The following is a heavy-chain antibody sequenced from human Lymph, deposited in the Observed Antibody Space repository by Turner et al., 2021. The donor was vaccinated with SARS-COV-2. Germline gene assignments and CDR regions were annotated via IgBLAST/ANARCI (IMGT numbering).Heavy chain of an antibody. CDR2: ISYDGSNN. Sequence: QVQLVESGGGVVQPGRSLRLSCAASGFAFSSYGMHWVRQAPGNGLEWVAVISYDGSNNYYSDSVKGRFTISRDNSKNTLYLQMNSLRAEDTAVYYCAKVRSIFGVVIGGMDVWGQGTTVTVSS. CDR1: GFAFSSYG. D-gene: IGHD3-3*01. V-gene: IGHV3-30*18. CDR3: AKVRSIFGVVIGGMDV. J-gene: IGHJ6*02.